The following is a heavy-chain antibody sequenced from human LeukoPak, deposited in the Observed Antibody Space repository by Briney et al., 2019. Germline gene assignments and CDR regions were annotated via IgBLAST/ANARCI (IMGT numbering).Heavy chain of an antibody. CDR3: ERTRSTQKYCTNGVCYEPFDY. CDR2: INPSGGST. D-gene: IGHD2-8*01. Sequence: ASVKVSCNASGYTFTSYYMHWVRQSPGQGLEWMGIINPSGGSTSYAHKFQGRVTMTRDMSTSTVYMELSSLRSEDTAVYYCERTRSTQKYCTNGVCYEPFDYWGQGTLVTVSS. J-gene: IGHJ4*02. CDR1: GYTFTSYY. V-gene: IGHV1-46*01.